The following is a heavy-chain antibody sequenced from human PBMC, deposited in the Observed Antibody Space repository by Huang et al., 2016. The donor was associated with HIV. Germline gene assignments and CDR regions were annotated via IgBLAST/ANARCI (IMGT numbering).Heavy chain of an antibody. CDR2: FDPEEGEK. V-gene: IGHV1-24*01. CDR3: ATSTPDVGAGVLRSAFDI. CDR1: GYTVSELS. Sequence: QVQLVESGAELKKPGASVRVSCKVSGYTVSELSLHWVRRAPEKGLEWMGGFDPEEGEKIYAQRLQGRVTMTEDTSTDTAYMELSSLRPEDTAVYYCATSTPDVGAGVLRSAFDIWGQGTMVTVSS. J-gene: IGHJ3*02. D-gene: IGHD2-15*01.